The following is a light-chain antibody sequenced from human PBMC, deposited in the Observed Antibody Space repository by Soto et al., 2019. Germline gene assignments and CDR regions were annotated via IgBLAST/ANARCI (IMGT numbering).Light chain of an antibody. CDR1: SSDIGAYDY. CDR2: EVN. CDR3: CSLTPTSTHV. J-gene: IGLJ1*01. Sequence: QSALTQPASLSGSPGPSITLSCTGTSSDIGAYDYVSWFQQHPGKAPKLMISEVNNRPSGVSNRFSGSKSGNTAYLTISGLQVEDESEYCCCSLTPTSTHVFGTGTKLTVL. V-gene: IGLV2-14*01.